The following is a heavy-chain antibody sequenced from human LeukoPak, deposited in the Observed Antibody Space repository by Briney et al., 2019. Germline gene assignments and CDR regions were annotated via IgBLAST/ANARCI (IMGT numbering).Heavy chain of an antibody. V-gene: IGHV4-61*02. J-gene: IGHJ4*02. CDR2: IDTSGST. CDR3: ARDQIRLPFFDY. CDR1: GGSINSGSYY. Sequence: SETLSLTCTVSGGSINSGSYYWSWIRQPAGKGLEWIGRIDTSGSTNYNPSLKSRVTISVDTSKNQFSLKLSSATAADTAVYYCARDQIRLPFFDYWGQGTLVTVSS.